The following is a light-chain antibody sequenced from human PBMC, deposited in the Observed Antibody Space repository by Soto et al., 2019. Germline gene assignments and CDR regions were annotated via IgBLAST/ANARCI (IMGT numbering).Light chain of an antibody. Sequence: QSALTQPASVSGSPGQSITISCTGSSSDVGGYNYVSWYQQHPDKAPKLMISEVSNRPSGVSNRFSGSKSGNTASLTISGLQAEDEADYYCSSYAGSNNPYVFGTGTKVTVL. V-gene: IGLV2-14*01. CDR2: EVS. CDR1: SSDVGGYNY. J-gene: IGLJ1*01. CDR3: SSYAGSNNPYV.